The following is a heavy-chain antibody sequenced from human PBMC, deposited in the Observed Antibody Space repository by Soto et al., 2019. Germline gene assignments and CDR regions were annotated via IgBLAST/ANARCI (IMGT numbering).Heavy chain of an antibody. V-gene: IGHV4-59*01. CDR1: GGSISSYY. Sequence: QVQLQESGPGLVKPSETLSLTCTVSGGSISSYYWSWIRQPPGKGLEWIGYIYYSGSTNYNPTLKSRVTISVDTSKSQFSLKLSSVTAADTAVYYCARGTYYYDSSGYYYSEYFQHWGQGTLVTVSS. CDR2: IYYSGST. D-gene: IGHD3-22*01. CDR3: ARGTYYYDSSGYYYSEYFQH. J-gene: IGHJ1*01.